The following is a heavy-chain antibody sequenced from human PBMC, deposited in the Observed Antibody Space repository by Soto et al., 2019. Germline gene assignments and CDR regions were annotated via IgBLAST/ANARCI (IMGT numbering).Heavy chain of an antibody. J-gene: IGHJ3*02. V-gene: IGHV3-9*01. CDR1: GFTFDDYA. D-gene: IGHD3-16*02. CDR2: ISWNSGSI. CDR3: AKELLWGSYRTGAFDI. Sequence: PGGSLRLSCAASGFTFDDYAMHWVRQAPGKGLEWVSGISWNSGSIGYADSVKGRFTISRDNAKNSLYLQMNSLRAEDTALYYCAKELLWGSYRTGAFDIWGQGTMVTVSS.